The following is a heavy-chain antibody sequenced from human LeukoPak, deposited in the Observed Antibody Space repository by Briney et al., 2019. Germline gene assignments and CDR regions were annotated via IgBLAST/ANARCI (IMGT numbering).Heavy chain of an antibody. Sequence: GGSLRLSCAASGFTVSSNYMSWVRQAPGKGLEWVSVIYSGGSTFYADSVKGRFTISRDNSKNTLYLQMNSLRAEDTAVYYCARDGARRGYSYASWGQGTLVTVSS. CDR1: GFTVSSNY. J-gene: IGHJ4*02. CDR2: IYSGGST. D-gene: IGHD5-18*01. V-gene: IGHV3-66*02. CDR3: ARDGARRGYSYAS.